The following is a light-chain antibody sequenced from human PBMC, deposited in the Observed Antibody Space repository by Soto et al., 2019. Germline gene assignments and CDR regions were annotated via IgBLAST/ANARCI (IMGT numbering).Light chain of an antibody. CDR2: YDD. J-gene: IGLJ2*01. CDR1: CSNIGNNA. Sequence: QSVLTQPPSVSEAPRQRVTISCSGSCSNIGNNAVNWYQQLPGKAPKLLIYYDDLLSSGVSDRFSGSKSGTSASLAISGLQSEDEADYYCAVWGDNLNGVVFGGGTKLTVL. CDR3: AVWGDNLNGVV. V-gene: IGLV1-36*01.